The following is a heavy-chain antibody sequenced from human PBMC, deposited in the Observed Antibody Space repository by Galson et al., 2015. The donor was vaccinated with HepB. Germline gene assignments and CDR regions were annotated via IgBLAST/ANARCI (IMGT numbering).Heavy chain of an antibody. J-gene: IGHJ4*02. CDR2: INAGNGNT. D-gene: IGHD4-17*01. V-gene: IGHV1-3*01. Sequence: SVKVSCKASGYTFTSYAMHWVRQAPGQRLEWMGWINAGNGNTKYSQKFQGRVTITRDTSASTAYMELSSLRSEDTAVYYCARGGYGDYTSFDYWGQGTLVTVSS. CDR3: ARGGYGDYTSFDY. CDR1: GYTFTSYA.